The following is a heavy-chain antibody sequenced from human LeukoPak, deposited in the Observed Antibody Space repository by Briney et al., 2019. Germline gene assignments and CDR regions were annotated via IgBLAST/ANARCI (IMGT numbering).Heavy chain of an antibody. V-gene: IGHV4-4*02. CDR3: ARDTKECPLGY. J-gene: IGHJ4*02. CDR2: IYHSGST. CDR1: GGSISSSNW. Sequence: SETLSLTCAVSGGSISSSNWWSWVRQPPGKRLEWIGEIYHSGSTNYNPSLKSRVTISVDKSKDQFSLKLSSVTAADTAVYYCARDTKECPLGYWGQGTLVTVSS. D-gene: IGHD2-8*01.